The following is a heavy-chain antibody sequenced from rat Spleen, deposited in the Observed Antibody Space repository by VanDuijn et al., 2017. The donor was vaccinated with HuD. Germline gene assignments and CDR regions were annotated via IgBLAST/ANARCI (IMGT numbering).Heavy chain of an antibody. Sequence: EVQLVASGGGLVQPGRSLKLSCAASGFTFSNYGMHWIRQAPTKGLEWVASISPSGGSTYYRDSVKGRFTISRDNAKSTLYLQMDSLRSEDTATYYCATSLQLGNWFAYWGQGTLVTVSS. CDR1: GFTFSNYG. J-gene: IGHJ3*01. CDR3: ATSLQLGNWFAY. CDR2: ISPSGGST. D-gene: IGHD3-2*01. V-gene: IGHV5-19*01.